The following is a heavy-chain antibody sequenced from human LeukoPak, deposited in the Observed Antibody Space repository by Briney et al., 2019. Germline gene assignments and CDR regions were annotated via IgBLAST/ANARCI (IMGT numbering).Heavy chain of an antibody. D-gene: IGHD3-22*01. CDR3: AKEDGYDSSENYGMDV. CDR1: GFTFSSYA. CDR2: ISGSGGST. Sequence: PGGSLRLSCAASGFTFSSYAMSWVRQAPGKGLEWVSAISGSGGSTYYADSVKGRFTISRDNSKNTLYLQMNSLRAEDTAVYYWAKEDGYDSSENYGMDVGGQGTTVTVSS. J-gene: IGHJ6*02. V-gene: IGHV3-23*01.